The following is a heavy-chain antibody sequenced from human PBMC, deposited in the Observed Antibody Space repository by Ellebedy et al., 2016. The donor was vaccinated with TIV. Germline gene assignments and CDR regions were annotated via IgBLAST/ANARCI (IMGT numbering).Heavy chain of an antibody. CDR1: GFTFSGYW. Sequence: GESLKISCAASGFTFSGYWMHWVRQAPGRGLVWVSRISNDGSSTSYADSVKGRFTISRDKAKNTLYLQMNSLRVEDTAAYYCTPWGLGGYWGQGTLVTVSS. J-gene: IGHJ4*02. CDR2: ISNDGSST. CDR3: TPWGLGGY. D-gene: IGHD2-21*01. V-gene: IGHV3-74*01.